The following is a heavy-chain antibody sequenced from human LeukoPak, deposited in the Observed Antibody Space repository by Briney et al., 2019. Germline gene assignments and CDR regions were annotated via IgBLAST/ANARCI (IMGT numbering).Heavy chain of an antibody. CDR3: ARGGYGDYAFDY. CDR2: IYHTGST. D-gene: IGHD4-17*01. V-gene: IGHV4-39*01. Sequence: SETLSLTCSVSGGSFSSTSYYWGWIRQPPGKGLEWIANIYHTGSTYYNPSLKSRVIISVDTSANQFSLKLNSVTAADTAVYYCARGGYGDYAFDYWGQGTLVTVSS. CDR1: GGSFSSTSYY. J-gene: IGHJ4*02.